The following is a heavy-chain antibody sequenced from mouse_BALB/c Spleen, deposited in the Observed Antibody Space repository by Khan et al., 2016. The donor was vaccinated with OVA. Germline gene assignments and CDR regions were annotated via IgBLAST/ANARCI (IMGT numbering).Heavy chain of an antibody. CDR3: SRNGFGNYESWDY. V-gene: IGHV1-5*01. CDR2: IYPGNSDT. J-gene: IGHJ2*01. CDR1: GYTFTTYW. Sequence: VQLQQSGTVLARPGASVKMSCKASGYTFTTYWMHWVKQRPGQGLEWIGTIYPGNSDTNYNQKFKGKAKLTAVTSTSTAYWELNSLTNEDSAVYYCSRNGFGNYESWDYWGQGTTLTVSS. D-gene: IGHD2-1*01.